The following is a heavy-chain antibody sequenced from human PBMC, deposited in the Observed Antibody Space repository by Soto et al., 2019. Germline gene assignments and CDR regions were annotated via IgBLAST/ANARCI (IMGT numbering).Heavy chain of an antibody. CDR1: GYTFTSYG. V-gene: IGHV1-18*01. J-gene: IGHJ4*02. D-gene: IGHD6-19*01. Sequence: QVQMVQSGPEMKKPGASVTVSCKASGYTFTSYGISWVRQAPGRGLEWMGWISAYNGNTNYAQKLQGRVPLTTDTSTSTAYMELRSLTSDDTALYYCAREVEVAGTIQFCFWGQGTLVTVSS. CDR3: AREVEVAGTIQFCF. CDR2: ISAYNGNT.